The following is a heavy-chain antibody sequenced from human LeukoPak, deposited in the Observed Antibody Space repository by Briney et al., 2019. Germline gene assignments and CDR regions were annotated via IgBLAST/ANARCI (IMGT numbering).Heavy chain of an antibody. CDR1: GGTFSSYA. Sequence: ASVKVSCKASGGTFSSYAISWVRQAPGQGLEWMGRIIPILGIANYAQKFQGRVTITADKSTSTAYMELSSLRSEDTAVYYCATGNYDFWSGYSLQPDYWGQGTLVTVSS. V-gene: IGHV1-69*04. J-gene: IGHJ4*02. CDR2: IIPILGIA. D-gene: IGHD3-3*01. CDR3: ATGNYDFWSGYSLQPDY.